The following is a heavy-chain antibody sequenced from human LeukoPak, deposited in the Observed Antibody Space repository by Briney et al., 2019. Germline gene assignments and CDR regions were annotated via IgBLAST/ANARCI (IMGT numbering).Heavy chain of an antibody. Sequence: QPGRSLRLSCAASGFTFSSYAMNWVRQAPGKGLEWVAVISYDGSNKYYADSVKGRFTISRDNSKNTLYLQMNSLRAEDTAVYYCARDKLVAGADAIFDYWGQGTLVTVSS. V-gene: IGHV3-30*04. CDR1: GFTFSSYA. D-gene: IGHD6-6*01. CDR2: ISYDGSNK. CDR3: ARDKLVAGADAIFDY. J-gene: IGHJ4*02.